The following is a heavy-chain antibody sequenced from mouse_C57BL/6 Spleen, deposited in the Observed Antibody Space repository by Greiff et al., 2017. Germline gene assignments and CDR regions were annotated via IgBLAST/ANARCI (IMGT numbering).Heavy chain of an antibody. J-gene: IGHJ1*03. CDR1: GYTFTSYW. V-gene: IGHV1-69*01. CDR2: IDPSDSYT. Sequence: VQLQQPGAELVMPGASVKLSCKASGYTFTSYWMHWVKQRPGQGLEWIGEIDPSDSYTNYNQKFKGKSTLTVDKSSSTAYMQLSSLTSEDSAVYYWARYEYYGSRTYFDVWGTGTTVTVSS. CDR3: ARYEYYGSRTYFDV. D-gene: IGHD1-1*01.